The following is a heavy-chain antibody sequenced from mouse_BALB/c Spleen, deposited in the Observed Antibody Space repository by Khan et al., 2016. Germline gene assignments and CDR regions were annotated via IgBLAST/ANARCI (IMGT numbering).Heavy chain of an antibody. J-gene: IGHJ1*01. D-gene: IGHD1-1*01. CDR1: GFSLTSYG. V-gene: IGHV2-2*02. Sequence: QVQLKESGPGLVQPSQSLSITCTVSGFSLTSYGVHWVRQSPGKGLEWLGVIWSGGSTDYNAAFISRLSISKDNSTSQVVFKMNSLQANDTAIYYWAREDYYGTYGYFDVWGAGTAVTVSS. CDR2: IWSGGST. CDR3: AREDYYGTYGYFDV.